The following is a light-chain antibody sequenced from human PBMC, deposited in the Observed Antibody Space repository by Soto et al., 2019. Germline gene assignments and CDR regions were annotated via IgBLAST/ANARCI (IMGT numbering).Light chain of an antibody. Sequence: EVVMTQSPATLSVSPGEGATLSCRASQFVGNKLAWFQQKPGQAPRLLIYFASTRATGIPARFSGSGSGTEFTLTISSLQSEDFAVYYCQQYDNWPPWTFGQGTRLEIK. CDR2: FAS. CDR3: QQYDNWPPWT. CDR1: QFVGNK. V-gene: IGKV3-15*01. J-gene: IGKJ5*01.